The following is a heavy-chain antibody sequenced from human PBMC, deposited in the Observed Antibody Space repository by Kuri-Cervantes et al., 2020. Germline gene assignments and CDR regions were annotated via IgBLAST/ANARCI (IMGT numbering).Heavy chain of an antibody. CDR3: ARESLMGSGYYYDY. CDR2: MFYTGSS. D-gene: IGHD3-22*01. J-gene: IGHJ4*02. CDR1: GDSVSSGRYF. V-gene: IGHV4-61*01. Sequence: GSLRLSCTVSGDSVSSGRYFWSWIRQPPGKGLEWIGYMFYTGSSNYDPSLKSRVTISVDTSENQFSLKLSSVTAADTAVYYCARESLMGSGYYYDYWGQGTQVTVSS.